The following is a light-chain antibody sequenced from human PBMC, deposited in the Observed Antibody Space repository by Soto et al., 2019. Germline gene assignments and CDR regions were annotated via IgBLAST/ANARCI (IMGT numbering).Light chain of an antibody. CDR2: DTT. Sequence: QAVVTQEPSLTVSPGGTVTLTCGSSTGPVTSGLYPYWFQQKSGQAPRTLIYDTTNKHSWTPARFSGSRLGGKAALTLSGAQPEDEADYYCLLVYSGVVIFGGGTKVTVL. CDR1: TGPVTSGLY. CDR3: LLVYSGVVI. J-gene: IGLJ2*01. V-gene: IGLV7-46*01.